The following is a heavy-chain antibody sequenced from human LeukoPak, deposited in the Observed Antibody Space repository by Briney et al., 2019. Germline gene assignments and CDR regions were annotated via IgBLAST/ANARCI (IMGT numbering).Heavy chain of an antibody. CDR2: IYPGDSDI. V-gene: IGHV5-51*01. D-gene: IGHD1-26*01. CDR3: ARRGWASGYFEF. J-gene: IGHJ4*02. CDR1: EYSFSSYW. Sequence: GESLKISCEGSEYSFSSYWIAWVRQMPGKGLELMGIIYPGDSDIRYSPSFQGQVTISADKSISTAYLQWSSLQASDTAMYYCARRGWASGYFEFWGQGTLVTVSS.